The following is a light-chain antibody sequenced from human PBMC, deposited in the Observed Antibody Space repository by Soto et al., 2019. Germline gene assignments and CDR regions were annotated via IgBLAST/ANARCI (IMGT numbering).Light chain of an antibody. CDR2: AAS. Sequence: EIVLTHSPGTLSLSPWDIATLSCRASQSVSSHVAWYQQRPGQAPRLLINAASIRATDIPNRISGSGSGTEFTLTISSLQSEDFAVYYCQQYNNWPWTFGQGTKVDIK. CDR1: QSVSSH. CDR3: QQYNNWPWT. J-gene: IGKJ1*01. V-gene: IGKV3-15*01.